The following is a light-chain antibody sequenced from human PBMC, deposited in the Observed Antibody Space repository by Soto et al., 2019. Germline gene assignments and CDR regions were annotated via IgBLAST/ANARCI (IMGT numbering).Light chain of an antibody. CDR3: SSFSSGTTPVV. CDR2: DVT. CDR1: NNDVGTYNF. J-gene: IGLJ3*02. V-gene: IGLV2-14*03. Sequence: QSALTQPASVSGSPGQSITISCAGTNNDVGTYNFVSWYQHHPGKAPKLIIYDVTNRPSGISSRFSGSKSGDTASLTISGLQTEDEADYFCSSFSSGTTPVVFGGGTKRTVL.